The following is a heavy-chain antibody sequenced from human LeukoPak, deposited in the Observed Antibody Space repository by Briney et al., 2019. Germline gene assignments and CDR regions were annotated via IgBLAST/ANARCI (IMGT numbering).Heavy chain of an antibody. D-gene: IGHD4-23*01. V-gene: IGHV3-7*01. CDR1: GFTFNIYW. Sequence: GGSLRLSCAASGFTFNIYWMAWVRQAPGKGLEWVANIEQDGSTKYYADSVKGRFTISRDNAKNSLYLQVNSLRAEDTAVYYCARDYDGNLEYWGQGTPVTVSS. CDR3: ARDYDGNLEY. J-gene: IGHJ4*02. CDR2: IEQDGSTK.